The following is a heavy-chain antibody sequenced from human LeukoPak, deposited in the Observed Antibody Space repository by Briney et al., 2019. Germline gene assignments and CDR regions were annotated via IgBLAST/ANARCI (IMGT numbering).Heavy chain of an antibody. Sequence: SETLSLTCTVSGGSISSYYWNWIRQTPGKGLEWIGYVYFSGSTKYNPSLNSRVTISVGTSKNQFSLKLDSVTAADTAVYYCARDPDFWSGYYNFDYWGQGTLVTVSS. J-gene: IGHJ4*02. CDR2: VYFSGST. D-gene: IGHD3-3*01. V-gene: IGHV4-59*12. CDR1: GGSISSYY. CDR3: ARDPDFWSGYYNFDY.